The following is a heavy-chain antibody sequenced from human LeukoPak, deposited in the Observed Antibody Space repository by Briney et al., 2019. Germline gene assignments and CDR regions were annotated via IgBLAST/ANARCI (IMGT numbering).Heavy chain of an antibody. Sequence: GGSLRLSCAASGFTFSSYWMSWVRQAPGKGLEWVANIKHDGSEKYYVDSVKGRFTISRDNAKNSLYLQMNSLSAEDTAVYFCASDSIVVVPAAIPNWGQGTLVTVSS. D-gene: IGHD2-2*01. J-gene: IGHJ4*02. CDR2: IKHDGSEK. V-gene: IGHV3-7*01. CDR1: GFTFSSYW. CDR3: ASDSIVVVPAAIPN.